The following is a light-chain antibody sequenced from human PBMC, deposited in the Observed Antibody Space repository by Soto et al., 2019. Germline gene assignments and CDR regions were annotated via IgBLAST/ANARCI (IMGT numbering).Light chain of an antibody. CDR3: QKYDSAPLT. V-gene: IGKV1-27*01. CDR2: GAS. J-gene: IGKJ1*01. CDR1: QGISNN. Sequence: DIQMTQSPSSLSASVGDSVTITCRASQGISNNLAWYQQKPGKVPKLLIYGASTLQSGVPSRFSGSRSETDFTLTISSLQPEDVATYYCQKYDSAPLTFGQGTKVDFK.